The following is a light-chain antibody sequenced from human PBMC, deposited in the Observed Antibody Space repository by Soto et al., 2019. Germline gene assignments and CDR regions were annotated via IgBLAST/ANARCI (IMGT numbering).Light chain of an antibody. CDR3: QRRSDWPT. J-gene: IGKJ1*01. CDR1: QSVRSH. Sequence: EIVNTQSQATQSVSPGKGVDLSVRASQSVRSHLAWYQQKPGQAPRLLIHDASNRATGIPARFSGSGSGTDFTLTISSLEPEDFAVYYCQRRSDWPTFGQGTKVDIK. CDR2: DAS. V-gene: IGKV3-11*01.